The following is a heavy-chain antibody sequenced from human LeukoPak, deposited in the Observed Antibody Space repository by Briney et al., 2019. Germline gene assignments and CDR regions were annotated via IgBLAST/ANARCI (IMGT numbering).Heavy chain of an antibody. Sequence: ASVKVSCKASGYTFTSYYMHWVRQAPGQGLEWMGIINPSGGSTSYAQKFQGRVTMTRDMSISTAYMELSRLRSDDTAVYSCARGVTARGFYYYMDIWGRGTTVTISS. J-gene: IGHJ6*03. CDR3: ARGVTARGFYYYMDI. D-gene: IGHD2-21*02. CDR1: GYTFTSYY. V-gene: IGHV1-46*01. CDR2: INPSGGST.